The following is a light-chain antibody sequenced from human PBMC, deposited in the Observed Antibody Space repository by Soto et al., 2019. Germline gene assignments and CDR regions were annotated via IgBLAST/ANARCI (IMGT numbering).Light chain of an antibody. CDR2: DVS. Sequence: QSVLTQPASVSGSPGQSITISCTGTSSDVGGYDFVSWYQQHPGKAPKVMIYDVSNRPSGVSNRFSGSKSGNTASLTISGLHAEDEADYYCCSYTSSDTYVFGTGTKLTVL. J-gene: IGLJ1*01. V-gene: IGLV2-14*01. CDR1: SSDVGGYDF. CDR3: CSYTSSDTYV.